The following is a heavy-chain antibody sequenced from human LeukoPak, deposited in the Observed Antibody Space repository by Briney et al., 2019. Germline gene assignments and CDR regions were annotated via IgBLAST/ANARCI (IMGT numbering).Heavy chain of an antibody. Sequence: SETLSLTCTVSGGSISSYYWSWIRQPPGKGLEWIGYIYYSGSTYYNPSLKSRVTISVDTSKNQFSLKLSSVTAADTAVYYCARDVRGNGWYLYWGQGTLVTVSS. D-gene: IGHD6-19*01. CDR3: ARDVRGNGWYLY. CDR2: IYYSGST. J-gene: IGHJ4*02. V-gene: IGHV4-59*01. CDR1: GGSISSYY.